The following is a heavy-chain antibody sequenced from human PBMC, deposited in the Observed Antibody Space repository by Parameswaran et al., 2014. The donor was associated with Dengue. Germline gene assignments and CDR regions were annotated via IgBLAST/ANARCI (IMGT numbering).Heavy chain of an antibody. Sequence: WIRQPPGKGLVWVSRISSDGSGTSYADSVKGRFTISRDNAKNTLYLQMNSLRAEDTAVYYCASPWMADYGMDVWGQGTTVTVSS. CDR3: ASPWMADYGMDV. V-gene: IGHV3-74*01. CDR2: ISSDGSGT. J-gene: IGHJ6*02. D-gene: IGHD5-24*01.